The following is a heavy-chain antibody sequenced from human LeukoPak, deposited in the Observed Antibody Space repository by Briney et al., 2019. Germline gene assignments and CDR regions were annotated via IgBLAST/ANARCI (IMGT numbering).Heavy chain of an antibody. V-gene: IGHV3-23*01. Sequence: GGSLRLSCAAAGITFSSYAMSWVRQAPGKGLEWVSGISVSGANTNYVDSVKGRFTISRDNSKNTLYLQMNSLRAEDTAVYYCAKDNALDYYVSGSYSAFDYWGQGTLVTVSS. CDR3: AKDNALDYYVSGSYSAFDY. J-gene: IGHJ4*02. CDR2: ISVSGANT. D-gene: IGHD3-10*01. CDR1: GITFSSYA.